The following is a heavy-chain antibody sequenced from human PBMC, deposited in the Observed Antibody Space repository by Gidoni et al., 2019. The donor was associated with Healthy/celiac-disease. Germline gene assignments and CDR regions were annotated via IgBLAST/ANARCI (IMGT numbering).Heavy chain of an antibody. Sequence: QVQLVQSGDEVKKPGSSVKVSCKASGGTFSSYAISWVRQAPGQGLEWMGGIIPIFGTANYAQKFQGRVTITADESTSTAYMELSSLRFEDTAVYYCAREGYHYDSSGYYYEEYYFDYWGQGTLVTVSS. CDR2: IIPIFGTA. V-gene: IGHV1-69*01. CDR3: AREGYHYDSSGYYYEEYYFDY. D-gene: IGHD3-22*01. CDR1: GGTFSSYA. J-gene: IGHJ4*02.